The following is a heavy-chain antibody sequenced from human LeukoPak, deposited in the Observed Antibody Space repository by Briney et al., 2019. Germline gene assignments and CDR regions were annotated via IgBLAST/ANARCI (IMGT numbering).Heavy chain of an antibody. CDR3: KGPFTSSSSFDD. V-gene: IGHV4-34*03. CDR1: GGSFNGYY. Sequence: SETLSLTCAVYGGSFNGYYWSWIRQPPRKRLEWIGEINHSGSTNYSPSLKSRVTISVDTSKKQISLKLSSVAATATAVYYCKGPFTSSSSFDDWGQGTLVTVSS. D-gene: IGHD6-13*01. CDR2: INHSGST. J-gene: IGHJ4*02.